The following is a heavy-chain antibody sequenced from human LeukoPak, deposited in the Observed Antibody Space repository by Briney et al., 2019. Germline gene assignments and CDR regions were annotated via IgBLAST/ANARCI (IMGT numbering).Heavy chain of an antibody. Sequence: SGGSLRLSCAASGFTFSSYEMNWVRQAPGKGLEWLSYISNSGSSIHYADSVKGRFTISRDNSKNTLYLQMNSLRAEDTAVYYCAREVGYQLLSGDYYYYGMDVWGKGTTVTVSS. J-gene: IGHJ6*04. D-gene: IGHD2-2*01. CDR1: GFTFSSYE. CDR2: ISNSGSSI. V-gene: IGHV3-48*03. CDR3: AREVGYQLLSGDYYYYGMDV.